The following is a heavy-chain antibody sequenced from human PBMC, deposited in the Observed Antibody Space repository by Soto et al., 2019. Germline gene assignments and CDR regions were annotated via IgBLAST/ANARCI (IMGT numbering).Heavy chain of an antibody. V-gene: IGHV4-39*01. J-gene: IGHJ5*02. CDR3: AGMALRIAVAAPGERVDP. CDR1: GGSISSSSYY. D-gene: IGHD6-19*01. CDR2: IYYSGST. Sequence: QLQLQESGPGLVKPSETLSLTCTVSGGSISSSSYYWGWIRQPPGKGLEWIGSIYYSGSTYYNPSPKGRGTLSREPSKKQFPPELGSVAGAEPAVEFRAGMALRIAVAAPGERVDPRGQGTLVTVSS.